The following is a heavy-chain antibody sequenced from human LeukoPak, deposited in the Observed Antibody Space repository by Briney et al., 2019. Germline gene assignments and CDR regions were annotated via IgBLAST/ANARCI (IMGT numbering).Heavy chain of an antibody. J-gene: IGHJ6*02. CDR2: INPNSGGT. D-gene: IGHD6-19*01. CDR3: ASVGYSSGWYTYYYGMDV. Sequence: ASVKVSCKASGYTFTGYYMHWVRQAPGQGLEWMGWINPNSGGTNYAQKFQGRVTMTRDASISTAYMELSRLRSDDTAVYYCASVGYSSGWYTYYYGMDVWGQGTTVTVSS. V-gene: IGHV1-2*02. CDR1: GYTFTGYY.